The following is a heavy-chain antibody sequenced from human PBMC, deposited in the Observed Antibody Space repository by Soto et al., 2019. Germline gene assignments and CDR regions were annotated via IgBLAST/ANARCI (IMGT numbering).Heavy chain of an antibody. Sequence: SETLSLTCTVSGYSISSGYYWGWIRQPPGKGLEWIGSIYHSGSTYYNPSLKSRVTISVDTSKNQFSLKLSSVTAADTAVYYCARDSRITIFWGQGTLVTVSS. V-gene: IGHV4-38-2*02. CDR2: IYHSGST. CDR3: ARDSRITIF. CDR1: GYSISSGYY. D-gene: IGHD3-9*01. J-gene: IGHJ4*02.